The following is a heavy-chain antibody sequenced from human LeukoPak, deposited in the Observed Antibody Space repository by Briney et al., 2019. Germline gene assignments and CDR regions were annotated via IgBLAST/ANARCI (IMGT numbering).Heavy chain of an antibody. D-gene: IGHD1-26*01. J-gene: IGHJ6*03. Sequence: GGSLRLSCAASGFTFSSYWMSWVRQAPGKGLEWVATIKQDGSEKNYVDSRKGRFTIARDNAKNSLYLQMNSLRAEDTAVYYCASGGSYWERNYYYYYMDVWGKGTTVTVSS. CDR1: GFTFSSYW. CDR2: IKQDGSEK. CDR3: ASGGSYWERNYYYYYMDV. V-gene: IGHV3-7*01.